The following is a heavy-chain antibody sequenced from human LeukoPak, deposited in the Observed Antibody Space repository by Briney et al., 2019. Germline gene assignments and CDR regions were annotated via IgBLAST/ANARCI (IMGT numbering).Heavy chain of an antibody. V-gene: IGHV3-11*04. CDR1: GFTVSANY. Sequence: GGSLRLSCAASGFTVSANYMSWVRQAPGKGLEWVSYISSSGSTIYYADSVKGRFTISRDNAKKSLYLQMNSLRAEDTAVYYCARAEYSSSSGGMDVWGQGTTVTVSS. J-gene: IGHJ6*02. CDR3: ARAEYSSSSGGMDV. D-gene: IGHD6-6*01. CDR2: ISSSGSTI.